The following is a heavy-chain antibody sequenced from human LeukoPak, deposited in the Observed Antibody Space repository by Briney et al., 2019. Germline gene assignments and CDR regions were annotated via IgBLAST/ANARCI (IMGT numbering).Heavy chain of an antibody. CDR1: GGSISSSSYY. J-gene: IGHJ4*02. D-gene: IGHD6-13*01. Sequence: SETLSLTCTVSGGSISSSSYYWGWLRQPPGKGLEWIGSIYYSGSTYYNPSLKSRVTISVDTSKNQFSLKLSSVTAADTAVYYCARERRERYSSSWYSVGYWGQGTLVTVSS. CDR3: ARERRERYSSSWYSVGY. V-gene: IGHV4-39*02. CDR2: IYYSGST.